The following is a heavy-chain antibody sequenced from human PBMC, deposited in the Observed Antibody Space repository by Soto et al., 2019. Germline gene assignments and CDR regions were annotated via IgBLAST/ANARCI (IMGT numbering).Heavy chain of an antibody. CDR1: GFTFSSYS. CDR3: ARDPRAYCGGDCYKVFDY. V-gene: IGHV3-48*02. CDR2: ISSSSSTI. J-gene: IGHJ4*02. D-gene: IGHD2-21*02. Sequence: EVQLVESGGGLVQPGGSLRLSCAASGFTFSSYSMNWVRQAPGKGLEWVSYISSSSSTIYYADSVKGRFTISRDNAKNALYLKMNSLRDEEMAVYYCARDPRAYCGGDCYKVFDYWGQGTVVTVSS.